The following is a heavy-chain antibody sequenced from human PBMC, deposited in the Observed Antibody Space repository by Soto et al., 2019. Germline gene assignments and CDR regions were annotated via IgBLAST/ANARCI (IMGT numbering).Heavy chain of an antibody. D-gene: IGHD4-17*01. CDR1: GYTYTSWG. V-gene: IGHV1-18*01. CDR3: ARNSPPTVTTNWFDP. Sequence: GASVELACKASGYTYTSWGMRWVRQAPGQGLQWMGWISAYNANTNYAQTLQGRVTMTTDTSTSTAYMELRSLRSDDTALYYCARNSPPTVTTNWFDPWGQGTLVTVSS. J-gene: IGHJ5*02. CDR2: ISAYNANT.